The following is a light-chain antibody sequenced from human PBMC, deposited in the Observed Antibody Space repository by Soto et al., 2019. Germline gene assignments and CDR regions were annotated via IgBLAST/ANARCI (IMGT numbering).Light chain of an antibody. V-gene: IGLV2-23*01. Sequence: QSALTQPASVSGSPGQSITISCTGTSSDVGSYNLVSWYQQHPGKAPKLMIYEGIKRPSGVSNRFSGSKSGNTASLTISGLQAEDEADYYCCSYAGTYTHVLFGGGTQLTVL. CDR3: CSYAGTYTHVL. CDR1: SSDVGSYNL. CDR2: EGI. J-gene: IGLJ2*01.